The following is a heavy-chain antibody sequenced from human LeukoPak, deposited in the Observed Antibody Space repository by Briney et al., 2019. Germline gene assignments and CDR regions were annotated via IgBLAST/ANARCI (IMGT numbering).Heavy chain of an antibody. Sequence: GGSLRLSCAASGFTFDNYAMHWVRQAPGKGLEWVSCISWNSGRIGYADFVKGRFTISRDNAKNSLYLQMNSLRAEDTALYYCAKDYCSSTSCYIDYWGQGTLVTVSS. V-gene: IGHV3-9*01. CDR1: GFTFDNYA. CDR2: ISWNSGRI. CDR3: AKDYCSSTSCYIDY. J-gene: IGHJ4*02. D-gene: IGHD2-2*02.